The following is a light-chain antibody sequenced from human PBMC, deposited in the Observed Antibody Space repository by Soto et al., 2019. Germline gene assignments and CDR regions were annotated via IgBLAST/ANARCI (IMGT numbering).Light chain of an antibody. CDR3: QQLNSFPPT. CDR2: AAS. CDR1: QAMSTF. J-gene: IGKJ4*01. Sequence: IQLTQSPSSLSASVGDRVTITCRASQAMSTFLAWYQQKPGDPPKLLIYAASTLQRGVPSRFSGRGSGTDFTVIISSLQPEDFATYYCQQLNSFPPTFGGGTKVELK. V-gene: IGKV1-9*01.